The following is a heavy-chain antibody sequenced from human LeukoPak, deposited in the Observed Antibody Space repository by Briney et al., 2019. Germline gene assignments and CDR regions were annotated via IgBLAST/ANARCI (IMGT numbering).Heavy chain of an antibody. D-gene: IGHD3-10*01. V-gene: IGHV4-59*07. CDR1: GGPISSYH. Sequence: SDPLSLTCTVSGGPISSYHWIWIRQPPGKGLEWIGYIYYSGSTNYNPPLKSRVTISVDTSKNLSSLKLSSVTAADTAVYYCASITMVRGVHVYYFDYWGQGTLVSVSS. CDR2: IYYSGST. J-gene: IGHJ4*02. CDR3: ASITMVRGVHVYYFDY.